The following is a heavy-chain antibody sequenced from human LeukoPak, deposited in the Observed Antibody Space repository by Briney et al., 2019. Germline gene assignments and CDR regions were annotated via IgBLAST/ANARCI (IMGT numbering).Heavy chain of an antibody. V-gene: IGHV1-69*13. CDR3: ARSCPRRSSTSCLLYDL. D-gene: IGHD2-2*01. J-gene: IGHJ2*01. Sequence: GASVKVPCKASGGTFSTSAISWVRQAPGQGLEWMGGIIPIFGTANYAQKFQGRVTITADESTSTAYMELSSLRSEDTAVYYCARSCPRRSSTSCLLYDLWGRGTLVTVSS. CDR1: GGTFSTSA. CDR2: IIPIFGTA.